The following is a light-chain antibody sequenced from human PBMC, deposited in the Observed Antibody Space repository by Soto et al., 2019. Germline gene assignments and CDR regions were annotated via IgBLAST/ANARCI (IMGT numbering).Light chain of an antibody. CDR3: QQYGSSPRT. V-gene: IGKV3-20*01. Sequence: EIVLTQSPGTLSLSPGERATLSCRASQSVSSSYLAWYQQKPGQAPRLLIHGASSRATGIPDRFSGSGSGTDFTLTISRLEPEDIAVYYCQQYGSSPRTFGQGTKVEIK. CDR2: GAS. J-gene: IGKJ1*01. CDR1: QSVSSSY.